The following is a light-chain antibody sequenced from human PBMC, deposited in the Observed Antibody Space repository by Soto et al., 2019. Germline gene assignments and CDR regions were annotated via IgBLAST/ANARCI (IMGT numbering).Light chain of an antibody. CDR3: LHRSNWPT. J-gene: IGKJ1*01. CDR1: HSLDSY. CDR2: DTS. Sequence: ETVLTQSPATLSLSPGERATLSCRASHSLDSYLAWYQKKPGQAPRLLIYDTSNRASGIPARFSGSGSGTDFTLTISSLEPEDSAVYYCLHRSNWPTFGQGTKAELK. V-gene: IGKV3-11*01.